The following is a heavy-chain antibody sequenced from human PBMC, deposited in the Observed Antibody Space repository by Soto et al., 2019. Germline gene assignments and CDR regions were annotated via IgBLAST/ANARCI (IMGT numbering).Heavy chain of an antibody. CDR1: GFTFSSYA. Sequence: QVQLVESGGGVVQPGRSLRLSCAASGFTFSSYAMHWVRQAPGKGLEWVAVISYDGSNKYYADSVKGRFTISRDNSKNTLYLQMDSLRAEDTAVYYCATPRGWLQATTGAFDYWGQGTLVTVSS. V-gene: IGHV3-30-3*01. J-gene: IGHJ4*02. D-gene: IGHD2-8*02. CDR3: ATPRGWLQATTGAFDY. CDR2: ISYDGSNK.